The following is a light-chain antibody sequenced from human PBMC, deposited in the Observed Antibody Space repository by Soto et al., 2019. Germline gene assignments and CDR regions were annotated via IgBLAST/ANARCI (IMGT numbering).Light chain of an antibody. CDR3: SSYTSSSTPYV. V-gene: IGLV2-14*03. Sequence: QSALTQPASVSGSPGQSITISCIGTSSDVGGYHYVSWYQHHPGKAPKLMIYDVSNRPAGVSNRFSGSKSGNTSSLTISGLQAEDEADYYYSSYTSSSTPYVFGTGTKVTVL. J-gene: IGLJ1*01. CDR1: SSDVGGYHY. CDR2: DVS.